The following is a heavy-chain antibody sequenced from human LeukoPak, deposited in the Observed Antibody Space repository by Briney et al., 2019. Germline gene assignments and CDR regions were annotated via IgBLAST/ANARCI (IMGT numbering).Heavy chain of an antibody. J-gene: IGHJ5*02. CDR3: AREGRAYRYSSSWYPTPSWFDP. Sequence: GGSLRLSCAASGFTFSSYSMNWVRQAPGKGLEWVSSISSSSSYIYYADSVKGRFTISRDNAKNSLYLQMNSLRAEDTAVYYCAREGRAYRYSSSWYPTPSWFDPWGQGTLVTVSS. CDR2: ISSSSSYI. V-gene: IGHV3-21*06. D-gene: IGHD6-13*01. CDR1: GFTFSSYS.